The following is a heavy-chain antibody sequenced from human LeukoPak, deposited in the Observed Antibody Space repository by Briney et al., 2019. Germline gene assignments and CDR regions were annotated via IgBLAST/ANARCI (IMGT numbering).Heavy chain of an antibody. CDR2: ITSSSSAM. D-gene: IGHD5-18*01. CDR1: GFTFSSYS. V-gene: IGHV3-48*01. CDR3: ARAGLPGYYYYMDV. Sequence: GGSLRLSCAASGFTFSSYSMSWVRQAPGKGLEWASYITSSSSAMYYADSVKGRFTIFRDNAKNSLYLQMNSLRAEDTAIYYCARAGLPGYYYYMDVWGKGATVTVSS. J-gene: IGHJ6*03.